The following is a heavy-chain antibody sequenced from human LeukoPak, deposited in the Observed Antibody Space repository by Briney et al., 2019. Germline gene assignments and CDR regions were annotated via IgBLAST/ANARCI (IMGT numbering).Heavy chain of an antibody. Sequence: ASVKVSCKASGFTFTGSAMQWVRQARGQRLEWIGWIVVGGGNTNYAQKFQERVTITRDMSTSTAHMELSSLRSEDTAVYYCAAGQVYCSSTSCYKGYYYYYMDVWGKGTTVTVSS. D-gene: IGHD2-2*02. CDR3: AAGQVYCSSTSCYKGYYYYYMDV. CDR2: IVVGGGNT. CDR1: GFTFTGSA. V-gene: IGHV1-58*02. J-gene: IGHJ6*03.